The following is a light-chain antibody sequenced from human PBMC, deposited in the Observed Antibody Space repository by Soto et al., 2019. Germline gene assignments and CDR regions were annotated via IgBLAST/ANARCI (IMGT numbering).Light chain of an antibody. CDR3: QHYNSYSEA. CDR1: QTISSW. CDR2: KSY. J-gene: IGKJ1*01. V-gene: IGKV1-5*03. Sequence: DIQMTQSPSTLSGSVGDRVTITCRASQTISSWLAWYQQKPGKAPKLLIYKSYTLKSGVPSRFSGSGSGTEFNITISSLQPDDFATYYCQHYNSYSEAFGQGTKVQLK.